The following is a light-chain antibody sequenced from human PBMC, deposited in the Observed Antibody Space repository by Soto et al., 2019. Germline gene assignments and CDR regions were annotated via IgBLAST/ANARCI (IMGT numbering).Light chain of an antibody. Sequence: DIQMTQSPSSLSASVGDIVTITCRASQSISSYLNWYQKKPGKAPELLIYAASSLQSGVPSRFSGSGSGTGFTLTISSLQPEDFATYYCQQSYSTPWTFGQGTKVDIK. J-gene: IGKJ1*01. CDR3: QQSYSTPWT. CDR1: QSISSY. CDR2: AAS. V-gene: IGKV1-39*01.